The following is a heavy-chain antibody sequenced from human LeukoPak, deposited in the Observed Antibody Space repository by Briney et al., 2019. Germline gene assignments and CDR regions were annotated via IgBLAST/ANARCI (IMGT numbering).Heavy chain of an antibody. J-gene: IGHJ4*02. D-gene: IGHD1-1*01. V-gene: IGHV3-74*01. CDR2: NNGDGSTT. Sequence: GGSLRLSCVASGFSLSGYWMYWVRQAPGKGLMYISRNNGDGSTTNYADVVKGRFTMSRDNVKNTLYLQMNSLRVEDTAVYYCAKHNIDYWGQGTLVTVSS. CDR3: AKHNIDY. CDR1: GFSLSGYW.